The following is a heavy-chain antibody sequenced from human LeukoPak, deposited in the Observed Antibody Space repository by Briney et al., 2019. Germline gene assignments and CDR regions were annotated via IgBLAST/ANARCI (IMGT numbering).Heavy chain of an antibody. Sequence: PGGSLRLSCSASGFTFSSYAMSWVRQAPGKGLEWVSAISGSGGSTYYADSVKGRFTISRDNSKNTLYPQMNSLRAEDTAVYYCAKDTAAGDRRYYYYMDVWGKGTTVTVSS. CDR1: GFTFSSYA. CDR3: AKDTAAGDRRYYYYMDV. CDR2: ISGSGGST. J-gene: IGHJ6*03. D-gene: IGHD6-25*01. V-gene: IGHV3-23*01.